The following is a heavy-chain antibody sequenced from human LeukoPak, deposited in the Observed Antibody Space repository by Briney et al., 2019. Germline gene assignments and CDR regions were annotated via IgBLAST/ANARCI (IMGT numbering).Heavy chain of an antibody. D-gene: IGHD3-22*01. CDR2: IWYDGSNK. V-gene: IGHV3-33*08. Sequence: PGGSLRLSCAASGFTVSSDYMSWVRQAPGKGLEWVAVIWYDGSNKYYADSVKGRFTISRDNSKNTLYLQMNSLRAEDTAVYYCARGYYDSSGPNRYSDLWGRGTPVTVSS. J-gene: IGHJ2*01. CDR1: GFTVSSDY. CDR3: ARGYYDSSGPNRYSDL.